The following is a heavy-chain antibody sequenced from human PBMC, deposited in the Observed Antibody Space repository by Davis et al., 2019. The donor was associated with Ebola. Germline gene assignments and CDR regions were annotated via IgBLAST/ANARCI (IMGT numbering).Heavy chain of an antibody. D-gene: IGHD3-3*01. CDR2: TYYNSKWYN. Sequence: PSETLSLTCAISGDSVNSGGWNWIRQSPSRGLEWLGRTYYNSKWYNDYAVSVKSRITINPDTSKNQFSLQLNSVTPEDTAVYYCARGWLRGYLDYWGQGTLVTVSS. J-gene: IGHJ4*02. CDR1: GDSVNSGG. V-gene: IGHV6-1*01. CDR3: ARGWLRGYLDY.